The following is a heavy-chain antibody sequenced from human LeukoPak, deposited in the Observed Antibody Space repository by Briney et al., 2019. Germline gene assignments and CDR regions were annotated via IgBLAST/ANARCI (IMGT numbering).Heavy chain of an antibody. CDR3: ARSGLLDY. Sequence: GESLKISCKGSGYGFTSYWIGWVRQMPGKGLEWMGIIFPHDSDTRYSPSFQGQVTISADKSISTAYLQWNSLKASDTAMYYCARSGLLDYWGQGTLVTVSS. D-gene: IGHD3/OR15-3a*01. CDR2: IFPHDSDT. CDR1: GYGFTSYW. V-gene: IGHV5-51*01. J-gene: IGHJ4*02.